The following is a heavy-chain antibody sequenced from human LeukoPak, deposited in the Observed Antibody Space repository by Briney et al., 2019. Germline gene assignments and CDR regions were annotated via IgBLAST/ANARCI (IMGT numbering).Heavy chain of an antibody. CDR3: ASSRTIFGVVITHLFDY. V-gene: IGHV4-38-2*01. CDR2: IYHSGST. CDR1: GYSISSGYY. D-gene: IGHD3-3*01. Sequence: SETLSLTCAASGYSISSGYYWGWIRQPPGKGLEWIGSIYHSGSTYYNPSLKSRVTISVDTSKNQFSLKLSSVTAADTAVYYCASSRTIFGVVITHLFDYWGQGTLVTVS. J-gene: IGHJ4*02.